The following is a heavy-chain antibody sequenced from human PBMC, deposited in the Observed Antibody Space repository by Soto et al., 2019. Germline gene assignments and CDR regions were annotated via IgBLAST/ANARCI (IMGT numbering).Heavy chain of an antibody. Sequence: QVHLVQSGAAVKKTGASVKVSCKGSGYGFTTYGITWVRQAPGQGLEWMAWISAHNGNTNYAQKLQGRVTVTRDTSTSTAYMELRSLRSDDTAVYYCARGRYGDYWGHGALVTVSS. D-gene: IGHD1-1*01. CDR2: ISAHNGNT. J-gene: IGHJ4*01. CDR3: ARGRYGDY. V-gene: IGHV1-18*01. CDR1: GYGFTTYG.